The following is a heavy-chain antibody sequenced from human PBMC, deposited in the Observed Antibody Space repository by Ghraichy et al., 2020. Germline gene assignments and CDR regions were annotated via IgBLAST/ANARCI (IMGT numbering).Heavy chain of an antibody. CDR3: ARDPFFGFDV. CDR2: INMNTGNP. CDR1: GYIFTTYA. J-gene: IGHJ3*01. V-gene: IGHV7-4-1*02. Sequence: ASVKVSCKASGYIFTTYAMNWVRQAPGQGLEWMGWINMNTGNPAYAQGFTGRFAFSLDTSVSKAFLHISSLEVEDTAIYYCARDPFFGFDVWGQGTMVTV. D-gene: IGHD3-3*01.